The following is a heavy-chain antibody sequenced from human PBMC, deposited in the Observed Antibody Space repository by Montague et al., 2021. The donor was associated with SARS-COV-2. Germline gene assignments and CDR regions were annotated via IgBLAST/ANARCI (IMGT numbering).Heavy chain of an antibody. J-gene: IGHJ5*02. CDR3: ASDAYYFGPGRGDNGEFDP. CDR2: IYANGNF. Sequence: SETLSLTCSVSGDSITPYGDSIGGYFWSWIRQPAGKGLEWIGRIYANGNFDYNPSLNSRVSMSMTTSKQEFSMRLISVTAADTAVYYCASDAYYFGPGRGDNGEFDPWGQGILVTVSS. D-gene: IGHD2/OR15-2a*01. CDR1: GDSITPYGDSIGGYF. V-gene: IGHV4-4*07.